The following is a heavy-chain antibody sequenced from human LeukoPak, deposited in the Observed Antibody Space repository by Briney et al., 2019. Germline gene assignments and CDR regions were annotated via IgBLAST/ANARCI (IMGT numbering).Heavy chain of an antibody. Sequence: SETLSLTCAVYGGSFSSYYWSWIRQPPGKGLEWIGEINHSGSTNYNPSLKSRVTISVETSKNQFSLKLSSVSAGDTAVYYCARGEDFYDSSGYYYLVLMLGGQGTLVTVSS. CDR2: INHSGST. CDR1: GGSFSSYY. CDR3: ARGEDFYDSSGYYYLVLML. V-gene: IGHV4-34*01. D-gene: IGHD3-22*01. J-gene: IGHJ4*02.